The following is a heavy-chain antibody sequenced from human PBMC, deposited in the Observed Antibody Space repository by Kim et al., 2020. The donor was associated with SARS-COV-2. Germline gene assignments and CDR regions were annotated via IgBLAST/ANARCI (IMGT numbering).Heavy chain of an antibody. Sequence: ASVKVSCKTSGHTFTEDSIHWVRQAPGQRLEWMGGIDCGNGDTIYSQKFQGRVTFTTDTSASTGYMERSSLTSEDSAVYYCLGGYYFDYWGQGTLVTVSS. CDR2: IDCGNGDT. V-gene: IGHV1-3*01. CDR1: GHTFTEDS. J-gene: IGHJ4*02. CDR3: LGGYYFDY. D-gene: IGHD2-15*01.